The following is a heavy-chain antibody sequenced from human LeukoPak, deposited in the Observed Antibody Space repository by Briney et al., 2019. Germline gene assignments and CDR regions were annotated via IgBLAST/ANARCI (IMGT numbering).Heavy chain of an antibody. D-gene: IGHD6-13*01. J-gene: IGHJ4*02. CDR1: GGSFSGYY. Sequence: PSETLSVTCAVYGGSFSGYYRSWIRQPPGKGLEWIGEINHSGSTNYNPSLKSRVTISVDTSKNQFSLKLSSVTAADTAVYYCARVLRIAAAGLPAYWGQGTLVTVSS. CDR3: ARVLRIAAAGLPAY. V-gene: IGHV4-34*01. CDR2: INHSGST.